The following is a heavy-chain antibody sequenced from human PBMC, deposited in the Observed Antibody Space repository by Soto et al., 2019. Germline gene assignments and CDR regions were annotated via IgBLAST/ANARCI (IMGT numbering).Heavy chain of an antibody. CDR2: ISWNSNII. D-gene: IGHD2-15*01. Sequence: EVQLVESGGGSVQPGRSLRLSCAASGFTFGDYAMHWVRRAPGKGLEWVSSISWNSNIIGYADSVKGRFTISRDNAKNSLYFAMNSLRPEDTALYYGGKGGPDAVCGGGRCYCYHWGQGNLVTVSS. CDR1: GFTFGDYA. J-gene: IGHJ5*02. CDR3: GKGGPDAVCGGGRCYCYH. V-gene: IGHV3-9*01.